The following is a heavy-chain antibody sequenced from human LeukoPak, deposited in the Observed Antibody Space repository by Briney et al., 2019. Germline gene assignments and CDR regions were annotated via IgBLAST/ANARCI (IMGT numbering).Heavy chain of an antibody. CDR2: IYYSGST. D-gene: IGHD6-13*01. V-gene: IGHV4-34*01. CDR3: ATTYSSSWYGDAFDI. J-gene: IGHJ3*02. Sequence: SETLSLTCAVYGGSFSGYYWGWIRQPPGKGLEWIGSIYYSGSTYYNPSLKSRVTISVDTSKNQFSLKLSSVTAADTAVYYCATTYSSSWYGDAFDIWGQGTMVTVSS. CDR1: GGSFSGYY.